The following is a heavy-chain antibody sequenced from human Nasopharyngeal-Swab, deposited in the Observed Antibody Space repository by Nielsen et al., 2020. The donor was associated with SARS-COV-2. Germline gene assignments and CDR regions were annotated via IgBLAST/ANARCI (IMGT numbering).Heavy chain of an antibody. CDR1: GFTFSSYW. CDR2: SKHDGSST. Sequence: GEVLKISCAAYGFTFSSYWMHWDRQAPGKGLVWVSRSKHDGSSTSYADSVKGRFTISRNNANYTLYLQRNSLRAEDTAVYYGARGYGSYPYYYGMDVWGQGTTVTVSS. J-gene: IGHJ6*02. CDR3: ARGYGSYPYYYGMDV. V-gene: IGHV3-74*01. D-gene: IGHD1-26*01.